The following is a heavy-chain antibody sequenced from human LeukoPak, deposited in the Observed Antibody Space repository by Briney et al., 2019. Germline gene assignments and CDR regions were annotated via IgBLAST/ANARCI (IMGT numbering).Heavy chain of an antibody. V-gene: IGHV3-21*01. CDR3: ARERPTGSGSYYPDY. CDR1: GFTFSSYS. J-gene: IGHJ4*02. D-gene: IGHD3-10*01. Sequence: GGSLRLSCAASGFTFSSYSMNWVRQAPGKGLEWVSSISSSSSYIYYADSVKGRFTISRDNAKNSLYLQMNSLRAEDTAVYYCARERPTGSGSYYPDYWGQGTLVTVSS. CDR2: ISSSSSYI.